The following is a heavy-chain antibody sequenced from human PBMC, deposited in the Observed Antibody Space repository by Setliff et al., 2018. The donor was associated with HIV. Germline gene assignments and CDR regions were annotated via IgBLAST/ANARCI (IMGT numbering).Heavy chain of an antibody. V-gene: IGHV4-59*08. CDR2: IYYSGST. Sequence: PSETLSLTCTVSGGSISSDYWSWIRQPPGKGLEWIGCIYYSGSTNYNPSLKSRVTISVATSKNQFSLNLSSVTAAETAVYYRARVGYHGSGRYSFDYWGQGTLVTFSS. D-gene: IGHD3-10*01. CDR3: ARVGYHGSGRYSFDY. CDR1: GGSISSDY. J-gene: IGHJ4*02.